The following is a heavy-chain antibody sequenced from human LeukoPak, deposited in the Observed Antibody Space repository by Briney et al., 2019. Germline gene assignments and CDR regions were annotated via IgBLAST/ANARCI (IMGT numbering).Heavy chain of an antibody. CDR2: ISGSGGST. D-gene: IGHD3-10*01. Sequence: GGSLRLSCAASGFTFSSYAMSWVRQAPGKGLEWVSAISGSGGSTYYADSVKGRFTISRDNSKNTLYLQMNSLRAEDTAVYYCATLWFGGNTFDYWGQGTLVTVSS. CDR1: GFTFSSYA. CDR3: ATLWFGGNTFDY. V-gene: IGHV3-23*01. J-gene: IGHJ4*02.